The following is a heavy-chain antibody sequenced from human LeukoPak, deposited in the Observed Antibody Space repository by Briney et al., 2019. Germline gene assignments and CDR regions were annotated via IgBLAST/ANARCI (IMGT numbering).Heavy chain of an antibody. CDR2: ISYDGSNK. V-gene: IGHV3-30*04. CDR3: AREHDYGDYWPLDY. Sequence: GGSLGLSCAASGFTFSSYAMHWVRQAPGKGLEWVAVISYDGSNKYYADSVKGRFTISRDNSKNTLYLQMNSLRAEDTAVYYCAREHDYGDYWPLDYWGQGTLVTVSS. CDR1: GFTFSSYA. J-gene: IGHJ4*02. D-gene: IGHD4-17*01.